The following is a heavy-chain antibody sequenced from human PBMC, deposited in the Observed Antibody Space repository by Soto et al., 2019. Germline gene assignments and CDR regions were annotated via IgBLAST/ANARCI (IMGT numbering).Heavy chain of an antibody. Sequence: SETLSLTCTVSGGSISSYYWSWIRQPPGKGLEWIGYIYYSGSTNYNPSLKSRVTISVDTSKNQFSLKLSSVTAADTAVYYCARGGASTYYDSSGYINRGYYYGMDVWGQGTKVTVYS. CDR2: IYYSGST. D-gene: IGHD3-22*01. CDR3: ARGGASTYYDSSGYINRGYYYGMDV. J-gene: IGHJ6*02. V-gene: IGHV4-59*01. CDR1: GGSISSYY.